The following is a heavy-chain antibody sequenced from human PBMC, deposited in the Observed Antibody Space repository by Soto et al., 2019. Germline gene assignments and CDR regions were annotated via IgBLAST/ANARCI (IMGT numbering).Heavy chain of an antibody. J-gene: IGHJ4*02. Sequence: SVKVSCKASRGTFSSYAISWVRQAPGQGLEWMGGIIPIFGTANYAQKFQGRVTITADKSTSTAYMELSSLRSVDTAVYYCARSPAEYSSSWYLAYWGQGTLVTVSS. CDR1: RGTFSSYA. CDR2: IIPIFGTA. CDR3: ARSPAEYSSSWYLAY. D-gene: IGHD6-13*01. V-gene: IGHV1-69*06.